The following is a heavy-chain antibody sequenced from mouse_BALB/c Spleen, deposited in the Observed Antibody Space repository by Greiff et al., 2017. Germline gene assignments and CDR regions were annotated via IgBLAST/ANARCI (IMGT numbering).Heavy chain of an antibody. D-gene: IGHD1-1*01. CDR1: GYTFSSYW. CDR2: ILPGSGST. CDR3: ARRPPYYGSSYYFDY. V-gene: IGHV1-9*01. Sequence: QVQLKESGAELMKPGASVKISCKATGYTFSSYWIEWVKQRPGHGLEWIGEILPGSGSTNYNEKFKGKATFTADTSSNTAYMQLSSLTSEDSAVYYCARRPPYYGSSYYFDYWGQGTTLTVSS. J-gene: IGHJ2*01.